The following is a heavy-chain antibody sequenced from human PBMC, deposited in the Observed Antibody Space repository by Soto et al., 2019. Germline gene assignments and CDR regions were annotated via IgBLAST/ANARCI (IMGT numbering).Heavy chain of an antibody. V-gene: IGHV4-30-2*01. Sequence: SETLSLTCTVSGGSISGASSWSWIRQPPGKGLEWIGYIFHSGSTYYNPSLKSRVTISADRSKNHFSLKLDSVTAADTAVYFCARESRSSRYDGGVYSQYWYFDLWGRGTLVTVSS. D-gene: IGHD3-22*01. J-gene: IGHJ2*01. CDR3: ARESRSSRYDGGVYSQYWYFDL. CDR1: GGSISGASS. CDR2: IFHSGST.